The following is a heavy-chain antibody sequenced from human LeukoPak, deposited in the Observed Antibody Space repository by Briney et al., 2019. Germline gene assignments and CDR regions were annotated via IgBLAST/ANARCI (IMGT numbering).Heavy chain of an antibody. V-gene: IGHV4-59*12. D-gene: IGHD3-22*01. Sequence: PSETLSLTCTVSGGSISSYYWSWIRQPPGKGLEWIGYIYYSGSTYYNPSLKSRVTISVDTSKNQFSLKLSSVTAADTAVYYCARDRGWLHYYDGSGYHFDYWGQGTLVTVSS. CDR2: IYYSGST. J-gene: IGHJ4*02. CDR3: ARDRGWLHYYDGSGYHFDY. CDR1: GGSISSYY.